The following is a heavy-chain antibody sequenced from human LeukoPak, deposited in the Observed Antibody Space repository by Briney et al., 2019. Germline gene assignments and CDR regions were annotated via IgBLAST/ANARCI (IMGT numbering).Heavy chain of an antibody. CDR3: AKLFGELLSDV. D-gene: IGHD3-10*01. Sequence: PVGSLRLSSAASGFTFSSYGMSSVRQASGKGLEWVSAISGSGGSTYYADSVKGRFTISRYNSKNTLYMQMNSLRAEDTAVYYCAKLFGELLSDVWGKGTTVTVSS. CDR2: ISGSGGST. CDR1: GFTFSSYG. J-gene: IGHJ6*04. V-gene: IGHV3-23*01.